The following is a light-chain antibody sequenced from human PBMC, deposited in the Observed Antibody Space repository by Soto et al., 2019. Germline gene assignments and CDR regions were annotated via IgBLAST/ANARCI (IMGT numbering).Light chain of an antibody. Sequence: EIVLTQPPVTLSLSPGERATLPRRASQSLSSSYFAWYQHKPGQCPRLLIYGAFTRATGTPARFSGSGSGTEFTLTISSLQSEDFAVYYCQQYIRWPLTFGGGTKVDIK. CDR1: QSLSSSY. V-gene: IGKV3-15*01. CDR2: GAF. CDR3: QQYIRWPLT. J-gene: IGKJ4*01.